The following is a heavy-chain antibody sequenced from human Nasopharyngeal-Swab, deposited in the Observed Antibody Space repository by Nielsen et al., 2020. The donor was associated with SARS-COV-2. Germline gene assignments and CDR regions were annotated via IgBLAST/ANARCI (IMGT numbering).Heavy chain of an antibody. CDR3: AKEVTGYCSGGSGYSANWYFDL. CDR1: GFTFDDYA. V-gene: IGHV3-9*01. D-gene: IGHD2-15*01. Sequence: GGSLRLSCAASGFTFDDYAMHWVRQAPGKGLEWVSGISWNSGSIGYADSVKGRFTISRDNAKNSLYLQMNSLRAEDTALYYCAKEVTGYCSGGSGYSANWYFDLWGRGTLVTVSS. J-gene: IGHJ2*01. CDR2: ISWNSGSI.